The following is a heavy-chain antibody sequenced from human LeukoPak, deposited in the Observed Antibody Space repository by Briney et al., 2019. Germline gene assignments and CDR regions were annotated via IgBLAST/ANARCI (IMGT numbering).Heavy chain of an antibody. CDR2: IYTSGST. V-gene: IGHV4-4*07. J-gene: IGHJ4*02. D-gene: IGHD3-9*01. CDR3: ARSPGRYFDWYFDY. CDR1: GGSISSYY. Sequence: SETLSLTCTVSGGSISSYYWSWIRQPAGKGLEWIGRIYTSGSTNYNPSLKSRVTMSVDTSKNQFSLKLSSVTATDTAVYYCARSPGRYFDWYFDYWGQGTLVTVSS.